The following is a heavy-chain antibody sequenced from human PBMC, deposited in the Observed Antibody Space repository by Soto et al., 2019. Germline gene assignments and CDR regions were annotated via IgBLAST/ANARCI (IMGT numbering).Heavy chain of an antibody. Sequence: WTWIRQHPGKGLEWIGYIFYSGSTFHNPSLKSRVTISVDTSKNQFSPELSSVTAADTAVYYCAREAGSGDYFDYWGQGTLVTVSS. D-gene: IGHD1-26*01. CDR3: AREAGSGDYFDY. J-gene: IGHJ4*02. CDR2: IFYSGST. V-gene: IGHV4-31*02.